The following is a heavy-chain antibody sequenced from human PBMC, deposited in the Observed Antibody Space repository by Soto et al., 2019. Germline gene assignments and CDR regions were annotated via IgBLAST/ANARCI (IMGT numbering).Heavy chain of an antibody. Sequence: GGSLRLSCAASGFMFSDYGMHWVRQAPGKGLEWVAIIWYDGNYKYYSESAKGRFTISRDNSNNTLYLQMNNLRVEDTAVYFCAIEGAVAGSQDLWGQGTLMTV. CDR3: AIEGAVAGSQDL. V-gene: IGHV3-33*01. D-gene: IGHD6-19*01. CDR2: IWYDGNYK. J-gene: IGHJ4*02. CDR1: GFMFSDYG.